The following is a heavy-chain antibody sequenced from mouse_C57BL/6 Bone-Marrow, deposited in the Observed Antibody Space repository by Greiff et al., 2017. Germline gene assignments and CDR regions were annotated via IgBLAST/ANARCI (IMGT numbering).Heavy chain of an antibody. CDR3: ARLGIYYYGRGYWYFDV. D-gene: IGHD1-1*01. CDR2: IYPRSGNT. CDR1: GYTFTSYG. J-gene: IGHJ1*03. Sequence: QVQLKESGAELARPGASVKLSCKASGYTFTSYGISWVKQRPGQGLEWIGEIYPRSGNTYYNEKFKGKATLTADKSSSTAYMELRSLTSEDSAVYFCARLGIYYYGRGYWYFDVWGTGTTVTVSS. V-gene: IGHV1-81*01.